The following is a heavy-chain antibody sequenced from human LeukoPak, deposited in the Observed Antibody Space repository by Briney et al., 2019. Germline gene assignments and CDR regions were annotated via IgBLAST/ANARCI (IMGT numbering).Heavy chain of an antibody. CDR3: VSFYETY. J-gene: IGHJ4*02. CDR1: GRYW. D-gene: IGHD2/OR15-2a*01. Sequence: GGSLRLSCAASGRYWMHWVRQAPGKGLVWVSHINSDGSWTSYTDSVKGRFTISKDNAKNTVYLQMSNLRVEDTAVYYCVSFYETYWGRGTLVTVSS. CDR2: INSDGSWT. V-gene: IGHV3-74*01.